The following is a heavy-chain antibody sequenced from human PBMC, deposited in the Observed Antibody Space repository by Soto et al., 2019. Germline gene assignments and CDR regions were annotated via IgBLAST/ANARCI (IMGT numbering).Heavy chain of an antibody. CDR3: AKNYGNAFDI. CDR1: GGSISSYY. CDR2: IYYSGST. D-gene: IGHD3-10*01. J-gene: IGHJ3*02. Sequence: PSETLSLTCTVSGGSISSYYWSWIRQPPGKGLEWIGYIYYSGSTNYNPSLKSRVTISVDTSKDLFSLKLSSVTAADTAVYYCAKNYGNAFDIWGQGTMVTVSS. V-gene: IGHV4-59*01.